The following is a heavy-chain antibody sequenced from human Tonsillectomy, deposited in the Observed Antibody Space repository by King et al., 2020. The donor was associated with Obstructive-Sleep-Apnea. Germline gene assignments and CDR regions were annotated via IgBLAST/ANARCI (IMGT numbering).Heavy chain of an antibody. CDR3: AREGGSGRSMDV. V-gene: IGHV4-59*01. D-gene: IGHD1-26*01. CDR1: GGSISSYY. J-gene: IGHJ6*02. CDR2: VYYSGST. Sequence: VQLQESGPGLVKPSETLSLTCTVSGGSISSYYWSWIRQPPGKGLEWIGYVYYSGSTNYNPSLKSRVTISVDTSKNQFSLKLSSVTAADTAVNYCAREGGSGRSMDVWGQGTTVTVSS.